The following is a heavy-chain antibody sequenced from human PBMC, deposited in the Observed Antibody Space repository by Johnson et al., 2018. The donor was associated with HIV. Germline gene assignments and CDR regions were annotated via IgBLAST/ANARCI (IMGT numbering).Heavy chain of an antibody. CDR3: ASDSAYSSGWYSGAFDI. D-gene: IGHD6-19*01. J-gene: IGHJ3*02. CDR1: GFTFSSYA. V-gene: IGHV3-30*14. Sequence: VQLVESGGGVVQPGRSLRLSCAASGFTFSSYAMHWVRQAPGKGLEWVAVISYDGSNKYYADSVKGRFTISRDNSKNPLYLQMNSKRAEDTAVYYCASDSAYSSGWYSGAFDIWGQGTMVTVSS. CDR2: ISYDGSNK.